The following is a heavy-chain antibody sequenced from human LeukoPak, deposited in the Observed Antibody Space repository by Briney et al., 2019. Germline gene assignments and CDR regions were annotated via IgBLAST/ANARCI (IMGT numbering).Heavy chain of an antibody. Sequence: ASVKVSCKASGYTFTAYYMHWVRQAPGQGLEWMGWIADSGATNYVQKFQGRVTMTRDTSISTACMELSRLRSDDTAVYYCVRDGVAAPEEFDYWGQGTLVTVSS. CDR3: VRDGVAAPEEFDY. CDR2: IADSGAT. V-gene: IGHV1-2*02. D-gene: IGHD2-15*01. J-gene: IGHJ4*02. CDR1: GYTFTAYY.